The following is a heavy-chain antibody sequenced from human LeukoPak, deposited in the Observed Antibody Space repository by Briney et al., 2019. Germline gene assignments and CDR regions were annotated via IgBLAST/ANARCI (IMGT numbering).Heavy chain of an antibody. J-gene: IGHJ6*02. CDR3: ARDRDYDFWSGPIL. V-gene: IGHV4-59*01. Sequence: PSETLSLTCTVSGGSISSYYWSWIRQPPGKGLEWIGYIYYSGSTNYNPSLKSRVTISVDTSTNQFSLKLRSVTAADTAVYYCARDRDYDFWSGPILWGQGTTVTVSS. CDR1: GGSISSYY. D-gene: IGHD3-3*01. CDR2: IYYSGST.